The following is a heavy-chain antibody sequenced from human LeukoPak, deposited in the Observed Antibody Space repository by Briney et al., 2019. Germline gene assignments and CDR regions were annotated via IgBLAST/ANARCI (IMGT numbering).Heavy chain of an antibody. Sequence: PSETLSLTCTVSGGSISSYYWCWIRQPPGKGLEWIGYIYYSGSTNYNPSLKSRVTISVDTSKNQFSLKLSSVTAADTAVYYCARSPWGPYFDYWGQGTLVTVSS. CDR3: ARSPWGPYFDY. J-gene: IGHJ4*02. CDR1: GGSISSYY. D-gene: IGHD3-16*01. V-gene: IGHV4-59*01. CDR2: IYYSGST.